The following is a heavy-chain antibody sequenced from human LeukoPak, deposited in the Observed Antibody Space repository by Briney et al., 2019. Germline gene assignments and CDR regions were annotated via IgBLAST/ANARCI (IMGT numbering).Heavy chain of an antibody. CDR3: ARAHYCSGGSCYLGVGAFDI. V-gene: IGHV6-1*01. Sequence: SQTLSLTCAISGDSVSSNSAAWNWIRQSPSRGLEWLGRTYYRSKWYNDYAVSVKSRITINPDTSKNQFSLQLSSVTPEDTAVYYCARAHYCSGGSCYLGVGAFDIWGQGTMVTVSS. D-gene: IGHD2-15*01. CDR2: TYYRSKWYN. J-gene: IGHJ3*02. CDR1: GDSVSSNSAA.